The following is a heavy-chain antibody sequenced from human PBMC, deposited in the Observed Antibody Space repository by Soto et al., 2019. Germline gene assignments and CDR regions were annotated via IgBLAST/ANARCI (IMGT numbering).Heavy chain of an antibody. CDR3: ARGRYYYDASGYDY. Sequence: PWGYLLLSCPSSDFNFSIFEMNWVRQAPGKGLEWVSHISSTGRSIYFADSVKGRFTIYIDNAKNSLSLQMNSLRVEDSAVYYCARGRYYYDASGYDYWGPGTLVTVSS. CDR1: DFNFSIFE. V-gene: IGHV3-48*03. D-gene: IGHD3-22*01. CDR2: ISSTGRSI. J-gene: IGHJ4*02.